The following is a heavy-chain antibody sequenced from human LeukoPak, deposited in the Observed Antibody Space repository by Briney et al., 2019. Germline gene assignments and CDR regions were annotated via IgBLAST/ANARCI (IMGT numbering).Heavy chain of an antibody. CDR2: IYHSGST. CDR3: ARDPFDY. Sequence: SETLSLTRAVSGYSISSGYYWGWIRQPPGKGLEWIGSIYHSGSTYYNPSLKSRVTISVDTSKNQFSLRLSSVTAADTAVYYCARDPFDYWGQGTLVTVSS. J-gene: IGHJ4*02. V-gene: IGHV4-38-2*02. CDR1: GYSISSGYY.